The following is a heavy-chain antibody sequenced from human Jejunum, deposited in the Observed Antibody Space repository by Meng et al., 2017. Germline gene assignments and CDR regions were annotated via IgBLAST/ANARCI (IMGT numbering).Heavy chain of an antibody. D-gene: IGHD4-17*01. CDR1: GLTFSRYA. V-gene: IGHV3-23*01. J-gene: IGHJ3*01. CDR3: AKDPNGDYLGAFDF. CDR2: ITGDGGGK. Sequence: GGSLRLSCAGSGLTFSRYAMIWIRQAPGKGLEWVSSITGDGGGKHYAESVRGRFFISRDNFKNTLYLQMNSLRDEDTAVYYCAKDPNGDYLGAFDFWGQGKMV.